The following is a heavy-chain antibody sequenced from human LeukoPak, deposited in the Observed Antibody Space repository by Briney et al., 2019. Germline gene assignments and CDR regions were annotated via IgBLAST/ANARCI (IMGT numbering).Heavy chain of an antibody. CDR2: IYYSGST. CDR1: GGSISSSSYY. J-gene: IGHJ4*02. D-gene: IGHD3-3*01. V-gene: IGHV4-39*07. Sequence: SETLSLTCTVSGGSISSSSYYWGWIRQPPGKGLEWIGRIYYSGSTYYNPSLKSRVTISVDTSKNQFSLKLSSVTAADTAVYYCARAATYYDFWSGYSYLTYFDYWGQGTLVTVSS. CDR3: ARAATYYDFWSGYSYLTYFDY.